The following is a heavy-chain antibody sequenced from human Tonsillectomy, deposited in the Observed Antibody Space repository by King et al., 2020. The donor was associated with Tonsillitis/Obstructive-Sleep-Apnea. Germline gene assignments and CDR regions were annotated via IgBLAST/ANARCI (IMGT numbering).Heavy chain of an antibody. V-gene: IGHV4-34*01. D-gene: IGHD3-3*01. CDR1: GGSFSGYY. CDR2: INHSGST. J-gene: IGHJ4*02. Sequence: VQLQQWGAGLLKPSETLSLTCAVYGGSFSGYYWSWIRQPPGKGLEWIGEINHSGSTNYNPSLKSRVTISVDKSKNQFSLKLSSVTAADTAVYYCARVRRILRFLEWLPSISYWGQGALVTVSS. CDR3: ARVRRILRFLEWLPSISY.